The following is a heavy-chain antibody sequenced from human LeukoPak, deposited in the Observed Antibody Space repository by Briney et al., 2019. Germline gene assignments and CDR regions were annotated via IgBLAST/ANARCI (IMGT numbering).Heavy chain of an antibody. CDR1: GFTFSSYS. CDR2: ISSSSSYI. CDR3: ARDSASSGYCNY. D-gene: IGHD3-22*01. Sequence: KPGGSLRLSCAASGFTFSSYSMSWVRQAPGKGLEWVSCISSSSSYIYNADSVKGRFTISRDNAKNSLYLQMNSLRVEDTAVYYCARDSASSGYCNYWGQGTLVTVSS. V-gene: IGHV3-21*01. J-gene: IGHJ4*02.